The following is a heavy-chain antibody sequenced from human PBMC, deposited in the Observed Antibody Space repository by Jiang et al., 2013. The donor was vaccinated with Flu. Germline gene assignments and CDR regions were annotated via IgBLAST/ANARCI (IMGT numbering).Heavy chain of an antibody. J-gene: IGHJ3*02. CDR2: IYYSGST. V-gene: IGHV4-59*08. CDR1: GGSISSYY. CDR3: ARLKAGGYSYLRAAFDI. D-gene: IGHD5-18*01. Sequence: QLVESGPGLVKPSETLSLTCTVSGGSISSYYWSWIRQPPGKGLEWIGYIYYSGSTNYNPSLKSRVTISVDTSKNQFSLKLSSVTAADTAVYYCARLKAGGYSYLRAAFDIWGQGTMVTVSS.